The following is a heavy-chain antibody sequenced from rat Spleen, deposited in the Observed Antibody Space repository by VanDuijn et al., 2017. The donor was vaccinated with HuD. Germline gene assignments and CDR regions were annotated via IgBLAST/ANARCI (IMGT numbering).Heavy chain of an antibody. CDR1: GFTFSDHY. CDR3: ARHTMGMTGPFAY. CDR2: ISYDGSST. Sequence: EVQLVESGGGLVQPGRSMKLSCAASGFTFSDHYMAWVRQAPKKGLEWVTTISYDGSSTYYRDSVKGRFTISRDNAKSTLYLQMDSLRSEDTATYYCARHTMGMTGPFAYWGQGTLVTVSS. D-gene: IGHD1-7*01. J-gene: IGHJ3*01. V-gene: IGHV5-7*01.